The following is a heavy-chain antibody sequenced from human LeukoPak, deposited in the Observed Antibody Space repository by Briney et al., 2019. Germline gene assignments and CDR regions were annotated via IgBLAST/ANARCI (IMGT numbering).Heavy chain of an antibody. CDR1: GYTFTSYY. CDR3: ARARGGSSSVPHY. J-gene: IGHJ4*02. V-gene: IGHV1-46*01. CDR2: ISPSGSST. Sequence: ASVKVSCKASGYTFTSYYMHWVRQAPGQGLEWMGIISPSGSSTSYAQKFQGRVTMTRDMSTSTVYMELSSLRSDDTAVYYCARARGGSSSVPHYWGQGTLVTVSS. D-gene: IGHD6-6*01.